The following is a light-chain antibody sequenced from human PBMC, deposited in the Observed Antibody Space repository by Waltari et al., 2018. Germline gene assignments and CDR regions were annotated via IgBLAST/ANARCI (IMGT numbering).Light chain of an antibody. V-gene: IGLV2-23*02. J-gene: IGLJ2*01. CDR3: CSYAGSSTVV. Sequence: QSALTQPASVSGSPGQSITISCTGTSSDVGGYNLVSWYQQHPGKAPKLMIYEVSKRPSVVSNRFSGSKSGNTASLTISGLLAEDEADYYCCSYAGSSTVVFGGGTKLTDL. CDR1: SSDVGGYNL. CDR2: EVS.